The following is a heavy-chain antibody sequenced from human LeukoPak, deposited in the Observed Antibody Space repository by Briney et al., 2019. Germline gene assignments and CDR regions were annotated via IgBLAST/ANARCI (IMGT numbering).Heavy chain of an antibody. CDR1: GFTFSSYA. J-gene: IGHJ4*02. CDR2: ISGSGGST. CDR3: AKAPPWSPYYDILTGYWFDKYYFDY. D-gene: IGHD3-9*01. Sequence: GGSLRLSCAASGFTFSSYAMSWVRQAPGKGLEWVSAISGSGGSTYYADSVKGRFTISRDNSKTTLYLQMNSLRAEDTAVYYCAKAPPWSPYYDILTGYWFDKYYFDYWGQGTLVTVSS. V-gene: IGHV3-23*01.